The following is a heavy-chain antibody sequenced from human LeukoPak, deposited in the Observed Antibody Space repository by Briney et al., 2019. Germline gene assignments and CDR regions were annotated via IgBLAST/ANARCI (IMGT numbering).Heavy chain of an antibody. CDR2: ISSSSSYI. CDR3: AKGGAPRFSAMDV. J-gene: IGHJ6*02. Sequence: GGSLRLSCAASGFTFSSYSMNWVRQAPGKGLEWVSSISSSSSYIYYADSVKGRFTISRDNSKNTLYLQMNSLSVEDTAVYYCAKGGAPRFSAMDVWGQGTPVTVSS. D-gene: IGHD3-10*01. V-gene: IGHV3-21*04. CDR1: GFTFSSYS.